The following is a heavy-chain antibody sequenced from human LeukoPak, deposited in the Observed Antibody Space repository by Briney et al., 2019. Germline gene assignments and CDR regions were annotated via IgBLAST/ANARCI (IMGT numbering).Heavy chain of an antibody. CDR2: IYYSGST. CDR3: ARSGYGDSDYYYYYYMDV. D-gene: IGHD4-17*01. V-gene: IGHV4-39*01. J-gene: IGHJ6*03. Sequence: KSSETLSLTCTVSGGSISSSSYYWGWIRQPPGKGLEWIGSIYYSGSTYYNPSLKSRVTISVDTSKNQFSLKLSSVTAADTAVYYCARSGYGDSDYYYYYYMDVWGKGTTVTISS. CDR1: GGSISSSSYY.